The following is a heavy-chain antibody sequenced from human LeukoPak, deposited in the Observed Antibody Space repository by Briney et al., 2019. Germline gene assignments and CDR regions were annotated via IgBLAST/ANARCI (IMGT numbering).Heavy chain of an antibody. CDR2: IIPIFGTA. D-gene: IGHD5-18*01. CDR1: GGTFSSYA. CDR3: ARDSGSRGYSYGGIDY. V-gene: IGHV1-69*13. J-gene: IGHJ4*02. Sequence: GASVKVSCKASGGTFSSYAISWVRQAPGQGLEWMGGIIPIFGTANYAQKFQGRVTITADESTSTAYMELSSLRSEDTAVYYCARDSGSRGYSYGGIDYWGQGTLVTVSS.